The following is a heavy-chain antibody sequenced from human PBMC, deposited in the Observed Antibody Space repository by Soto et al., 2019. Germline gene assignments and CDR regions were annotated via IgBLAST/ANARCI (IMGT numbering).Heavy chain of an antibody. Sequence: PSETLSLTCAVYGGSFSDYYWSWIRQPPGKGLEWIGEINHSGSTNYNPSLKSRVTISVDTYKNQFSLKLSSVTAADTAVYYCARHHVDIVATTRPDYYYYYYMDVWGKGTTVTVSS. J-gene: IGHJ6*03. CDR2: INHSGST. D-gene: IGHD5-12*01. V-gene: IGHV4-34*01. CDR1: GGSFSDYY. CDR3: ARHHVDIVATTRPDYYYYYYMDV.